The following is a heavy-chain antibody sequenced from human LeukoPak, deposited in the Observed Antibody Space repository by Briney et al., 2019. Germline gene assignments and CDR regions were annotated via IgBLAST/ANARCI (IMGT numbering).Heavy chain of an antibody. CDR1: GFTFSSYA. J-gene: IGHJ4*02. Sequence: GGSLRLSCAASGFTFSSYAMTWVRQAPGKGLEWVSVISDSGGSAYYADSVKGRFTISRDNSKSTLYLQMNSLRDEDTAVYYCARGVRVAAFFDYWGQGTLVTVSS. CDR2: ISDSGGSA. CDR3: ARGVRVAAFFDY. D-gene: IGHD2-15*01. V-gene: IGHV3-23*01.